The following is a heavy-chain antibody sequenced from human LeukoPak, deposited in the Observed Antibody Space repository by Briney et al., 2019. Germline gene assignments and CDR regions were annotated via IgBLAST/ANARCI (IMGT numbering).Heavy chain of an antibody. V-gene: IGHV3-23*01. CDR2: ISGSGGST. J-gene: IGHJ4*02. Sequence: PGGSLRLSCAASGFTFSDYYMSWVRQAPGKGLEWVSAISGSGGSTYYADSVKGRFTISRDNSKNTLYLQMNSLRAEDTAVYYCAVGIAARALFDYWGQGTLVTVSS. CDR1: GFTFSDYY. D-gene: IGHD6-6*01. CDR3: AVGIAARALFDY.